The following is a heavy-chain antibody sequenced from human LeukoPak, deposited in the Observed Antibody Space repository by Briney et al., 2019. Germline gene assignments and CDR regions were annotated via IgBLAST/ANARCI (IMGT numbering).Heavy chain of an antibody. CDR1: GFTFSSYW. V-gene: IGHV3-74*01. Sequence: GGSLRLSCAASGFTFSSYWVHWVRQAPGKGLVWVSRLNNDGSSTNYADSVKGRFTISRDNAKNTLYLQMNSLRAEDTAVYYCAKGTILTGYHFDYWGQGTLVTVSS. J-gene: IGHJ4*02. CDR3: AKGTILTGYHFDY. CDR2: LNNDGSST. D-gene: IGHD3-9*01.